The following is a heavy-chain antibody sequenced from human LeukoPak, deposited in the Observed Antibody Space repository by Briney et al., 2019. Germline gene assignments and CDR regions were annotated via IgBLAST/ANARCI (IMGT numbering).Heavy chain of an antibody. Sequence: GGSLRLSCAVSGITLSDYGMSWVRQAPGKGLEWVAGISGSGGRTNYADSVKGRFTVSRDNPKNTLYLQMNSLRAEDTAVYFCAKRGVVIRVILVGFHKEANYFDSWGQGALVTVSS. D-gene: IGHD3-22*01. V-gene: IGHV3-23*01. CDR2: ISGSGGRT. J-gene: IGHJ4*02. CDR3: AKRGVVIRVILVGFHKEANYFDS. CDR1: GITLSDYG.